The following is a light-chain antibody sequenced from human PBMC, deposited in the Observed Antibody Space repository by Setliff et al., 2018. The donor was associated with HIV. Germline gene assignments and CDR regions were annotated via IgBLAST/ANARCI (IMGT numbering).Light chain of an antibody. Sequence: QSALAQPPSASGSPGQSVAISCTGTSSDIGAYNYVSWYQHHPGKAPKLIIYEVSNRPSGVSDRFSGSKSGNTASLTISGLQAEDEADYYCSSYTSSSTYVFGTGTKVTVL. J-gene: IGLJ1*01. CDR1: SSDIGAYNY. CDR2: EVS. CDR3: SSYTSSSTYV. V-gene: IGLV2-14*01.